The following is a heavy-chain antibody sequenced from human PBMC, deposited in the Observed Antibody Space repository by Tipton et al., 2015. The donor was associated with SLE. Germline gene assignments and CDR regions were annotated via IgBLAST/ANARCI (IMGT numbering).Heavy chain of an antibody. J-gene: IGHJ3*02. Sequence: QLVQSGPEVKKPGSSVKVSCKASGGTFSSYTISWVRQAPGQGLEWMGRIIPILGIANYAQKFQGRVTITADKSTSTAYMELSSLRSEDTAVYYCARDRITGTTLDAFDIWGQGTVVTVSS. D-gene: IGHD1-20*01. CDR3: ARDRITGTTLDAFDI. CDR1: GGTFSSYT. CDR2: IIPILGIA. V-gene: IGHV1-69*09.